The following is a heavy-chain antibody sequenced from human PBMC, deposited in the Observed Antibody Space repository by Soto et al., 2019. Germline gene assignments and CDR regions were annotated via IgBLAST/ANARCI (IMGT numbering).Heavy chain of an antibody. J-gene: IGHJ6*02. CDR2: ISYDRRNK. D-gene: IGHD6-13*01. V-gene: IGHV3-30*18. Sequence: PXGSLSLSGAAFGFTFSSYGMHWVRQAPGKGLGGVAVISYDRRNKYYADSVKGRFTISRDNSKNTLYPQMNSLRAEDTAVYYCAKDRGIAAAGTNYYYYGMDVSGQGTTVTVSS. CDR1: GFTFSSYG. CDR3: AKDRGIAAAGTNYYYYGMDV.